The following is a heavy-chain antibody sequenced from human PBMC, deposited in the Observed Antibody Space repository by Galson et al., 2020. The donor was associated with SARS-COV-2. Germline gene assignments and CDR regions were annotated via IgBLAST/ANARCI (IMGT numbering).Heavy chain of an antibody. CDR2: ITAYSGDR. J-gene: IGHJ4*02. D-gene: IGHD6-13*01. CDR1: GYTFTSYG. V-gene: IGHV1-18*01. CDR3: AGDAGSFDY. Sequence: ASVKVSCKASGYTFTSYGISWVRQAPGQGLEWMGWITAYSGDRKYAQIFQDRVTMTIDTATTTAYMELRNLRSDYTAVYYCAGDAGSFDYWGQGTLVSVSS.